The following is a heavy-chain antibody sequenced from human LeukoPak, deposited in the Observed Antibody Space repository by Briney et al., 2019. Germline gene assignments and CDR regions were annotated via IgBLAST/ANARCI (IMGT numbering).Heavy chain of an antibody. V-gene: IGHV3-9*01. J-gene: IGHJ4*02. CDR1: GFTFDEYA. Sequence: GRSLRLSCAASGFTFDEYAMHWVRQAPGESLEWVLSISWNSGSIGYADSVKGRFTISRDNGKNSLYLQMNSLRGEDTALYYCAKDRSYSGNYLDYWGQGTLVTVSS. CDR3: AKDRSYSGNYLDY. D-gene: IGHD1-26*01. CDR2: ISWNSGSI.